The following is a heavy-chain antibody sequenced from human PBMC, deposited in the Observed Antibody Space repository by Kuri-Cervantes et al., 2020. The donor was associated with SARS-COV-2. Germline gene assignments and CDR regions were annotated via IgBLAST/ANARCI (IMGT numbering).Heavy chain of an antibody. Sequence: ASVKVSCKASGGTFNNYGISWVRQAPGHGLEWMGWFNTNTGNPTYAQGFTGRFVFSLDTSVSTAYLQISSLKAEDTAAYYCARDLNLYYDYVWGSYQFDYWGQGTLVTVSS. D-gene: IGHD3-16*02. CDR3: ARDLNLYYDYVWGSYQFDY. CDR2: FNTNTGNP. J-gene: IGHJ4*02. CDR1: GGTFNNYG. V-gene: IGHV7-4-1*02.